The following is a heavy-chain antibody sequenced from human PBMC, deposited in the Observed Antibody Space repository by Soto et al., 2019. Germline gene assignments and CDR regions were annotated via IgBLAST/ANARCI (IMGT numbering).Heavy chain of an antibody. CDR2: IIPIFGTA. J-gene: IGHJ5*02. Sequence: QVQLVQSGAEVKKPGSSVKVSCKASGGTFSSYAISWVRQATGQGLEWMGGIIPIFGTANYAQKFQGRVTITADKSTSTAYMEMSSLRSEDTAVYYCAREVHYYARFDPWGQGTLVTVSS. CDR3: AREVHYYARFDP. CDR1: GGTFSSYA. V-gene: IGHV1-69*06. D-gene: IGHD3-10*01.